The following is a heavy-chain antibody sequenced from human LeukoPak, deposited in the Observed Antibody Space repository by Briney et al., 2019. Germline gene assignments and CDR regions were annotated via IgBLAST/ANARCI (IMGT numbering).Heavy chain of an antibody. Sequence: SETLSLTCAVYGGSFSGYYWSWIRQPPGKGLEWIGEINHSGSTNYNPSLKSRVTISVDTSKNQFSLKLSSVTAADTAVYYCARGLGYYDILTGYYSNWFGPWGQGTLVTVSS. CDR3: ARGLGYYDILTGYYSNWFGP. J-gene: IGHJ5*02. D-gene: IGHD3-9*01. CDR1: GGSFSGYY. CDR2: INHSGST. V-gene: IGHV4-34*01.